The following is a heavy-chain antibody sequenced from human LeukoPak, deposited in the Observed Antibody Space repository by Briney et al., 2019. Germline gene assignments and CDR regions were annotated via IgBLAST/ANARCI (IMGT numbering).Heavy chain of an antibody. D-gene: IGHD3-22*01. CDR3: AKSSYYDSSGFYRENYFDY. J-gene: IGHJ4*02. V-gene: IGHV3-23*01. CDR1: GFTFSTYA. CDR2: ITGSGGST. Sequence: GGSLRLSCAASGFTFSTYAMGWVRQAPGKGLGWVSTITGSGGSTYYAASVKGRFTISRDNSKNTLYLQMNSLRAEDTAVYYCAKSSYYDSSGFYRENYFDYWGQGTLVTVSS.